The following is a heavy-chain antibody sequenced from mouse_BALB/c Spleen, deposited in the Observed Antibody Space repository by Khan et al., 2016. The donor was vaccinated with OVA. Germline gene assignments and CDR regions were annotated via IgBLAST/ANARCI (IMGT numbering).Heavy chain of an antibody. CDR1: GYTFTNYG. CDR3: ARMKPYWYLDV. V-gene: IGHV9-3-1*01. CDR2: INTCTGEP. J-gene: IGHJ1*01. Sequence: QFQLVQSGPELKKPGETVKISCKASGYTFTNYGMNWVKQAPGKGLKWMGWINTCTGEPTYADDFKGRFAFSLETSASTASLQINNLKNEDTATYFSARMKPYWYLDVGGAGTTVTVSS.